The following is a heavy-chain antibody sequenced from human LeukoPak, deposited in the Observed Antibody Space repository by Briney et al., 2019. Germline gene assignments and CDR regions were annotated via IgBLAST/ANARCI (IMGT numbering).Heavy chain of an antibody. J-gene: IGHJ1*01. D-gene: IGHD3-3*01. Sequence: ASVKVSCKASGYTFTSSYIHWVRQAPGQGLEWMGIINPSGGSTTYAQKSQGRVTMIRDTSTSPVYMELSSLRSEDTAVYYCARDGREISRNPECFQHWGQGTLVTVSS. CDR3: ARDGREISRNPECFQH. CDR1: GYTFTSSY. CDR2: INPSGGST. V-gene: IGHV1-46*01.